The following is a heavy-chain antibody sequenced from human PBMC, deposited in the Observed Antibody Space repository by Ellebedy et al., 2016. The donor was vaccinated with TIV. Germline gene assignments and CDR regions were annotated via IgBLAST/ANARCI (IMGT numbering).Heavy chain of an antibody. CDR1: GFTFSRYA. Sequence: GESLKISCAASGFTFSRYAMHLVRQAPGKGLEWVAFIWHDGSNKEYVDSVQGRFTISRDNSKNTLYLQMNSLRAEDTAVYYCARTQFTSGGRCYSLWGQGTLVTVSS. D-gene: IGHD2-15*01. CDR2: IWHDGSNK. V-gene: IGHV3-33*08. J-gene: IGHJ4*02. CDR3: ARTQFTSGGRCYSL.